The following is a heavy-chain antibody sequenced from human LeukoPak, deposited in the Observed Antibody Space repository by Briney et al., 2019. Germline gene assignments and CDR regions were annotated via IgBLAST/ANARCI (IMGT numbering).Heavy chain of an antibody. V-gene: IGHV4-59*01. CDR1: GGSLSSYY. Sequence: PSETLSLTRTVSGGSLSSYYWSWIRQPPGKGLEWIGYIYYSGSTNYNPSLKSRVTISVDTSKNQFSLKLSSVTAADTAVYYCARGLTTYYDRSGDDYWGQGTLVTVSS. CDR2: IYYSGST. J-gene: IGHJ4*02. CDR3: ARGLTTYYDRSGDDY. D-gene: IGHD3-22*01.